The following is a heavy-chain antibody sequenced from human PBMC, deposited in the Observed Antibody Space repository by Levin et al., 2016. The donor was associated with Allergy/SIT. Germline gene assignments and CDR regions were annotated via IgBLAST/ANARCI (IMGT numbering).Heavy chain of an antibody. CDR2: IIPILGIA. Sequence: WVRQAPGQGLEWMGRIIPILGIANYAQKFQGRVTITADKSTSTAYMELSSLRSEDTAVYYCARGPTSWGKVVVDWNPWGQGTLVTVSS. V-gene: IGHV1-69*02. CDR3: ARGPTSWGKVVVDWNP. D-gene: IGHD2-15*01. J-gene: IGHJ5*02.